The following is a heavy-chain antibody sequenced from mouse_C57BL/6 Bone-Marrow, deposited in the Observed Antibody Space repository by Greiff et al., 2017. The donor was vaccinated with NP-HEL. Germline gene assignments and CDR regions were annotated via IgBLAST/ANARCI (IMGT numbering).Heavy chain of an antibody. D-gene: IGHD3-2*01. J-gene: IGHJ1*03. Sequence: EVQLQQSGPELVKPGASVKIPCKASGYTFTDYNMDWVKQSHGKSLEWIGDINPNNGGTIYNQKFKGKATLTVDKSSSTAYMELRSLTSEDTAVYYCARWSIWRQGGYFDVWGTGTTVTVSS. CDR3: ARWSIWRQGGYFDV. V-gene: IGHV1-18*01. CDR1: GYTFTDYN. CDR2: INPNNGGT.